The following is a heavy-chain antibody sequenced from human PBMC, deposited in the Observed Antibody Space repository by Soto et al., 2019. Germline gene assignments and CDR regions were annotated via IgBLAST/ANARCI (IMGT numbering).Heavy chain of an antibody. Sequence: GASVKVSFKASGGTFSSYAISWVRQAPGQGLEWMGGIIPIFGTANYAQKFQGRVTITADESTSTAYMELSSLRSEDTAVYYCARDLGYCSSTSCSEYYYYGMDVWGQGTTVTVSS. CDR2: IIPIFGTA. CDR3: ARDLGYCSSTSCSEYYYYGMDV. J-gene: IGHJ6*02. D-gene: IGHD2-2*01. CDR1: GGTFSSYA. V-gene: IGHV1-69*13.